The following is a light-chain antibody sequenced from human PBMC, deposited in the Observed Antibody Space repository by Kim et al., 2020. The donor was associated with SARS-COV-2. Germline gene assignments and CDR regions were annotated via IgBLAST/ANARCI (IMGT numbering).Light chain of an antibody. V-gene: IGKV1-39*01. CDR2: AAS. CDR3: QQCYSTLGGYT. Sequence: DIQMTQSPSSLSASVGDSVTITSRASQSISNYLNWYQQKPGKAPNLLIYAASTPQSGVPSRFSGSGSGTDFTLTISSLQPEDFATYYCQQCYSTLGGYTFGQGTKLEI. J-gene: IGKJ2*01. CDR1: QSISNY.